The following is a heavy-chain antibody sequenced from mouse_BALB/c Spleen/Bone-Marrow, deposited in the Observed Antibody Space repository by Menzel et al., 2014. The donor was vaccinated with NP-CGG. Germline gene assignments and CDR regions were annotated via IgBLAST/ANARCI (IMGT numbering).Heavy chain of an antibody. V-gene: IGHV3-6*02. CDR2: ISYDGSN. J-gene: IGHJ3*01. CDR1: GYSVTSGYY. CDR3: ARSPLHRPFAY. Sequence: EVKLMESGPGLVKPSQSLSLTCSVTGYSVTSGYYWNWIRQFPGNKLEWMGYISYDGSNNYNPSLKNRISITRDTSKNQFFLKLNSVTTEDTATYYCARSPLHRPFAYWGQGTLVTVSA. D-gene: IGHD2-14*01.